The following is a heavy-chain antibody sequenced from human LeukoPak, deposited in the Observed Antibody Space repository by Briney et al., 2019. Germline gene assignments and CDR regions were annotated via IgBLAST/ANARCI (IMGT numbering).Heavy chain of an antibody. D-gene: IGHD3-22*01. Sequence: SETLSLTCTVSGYSISSASYWGWIRQPPGKGLEWIGTIFHSGSTYYNPSLKSRLTMSVDTSKNQFSLNLRSVTAADTAVYYCARDPHYSDNSGYWDAFDIWGQGTMVTVSS. V-gene: IGHV4-38-2*02. CDR3: ARDPHYSDNSGYWDAFDI. CDR2: IFHSGST. J-gene: IGHJ3*02. CDR1: GYSISSASY.